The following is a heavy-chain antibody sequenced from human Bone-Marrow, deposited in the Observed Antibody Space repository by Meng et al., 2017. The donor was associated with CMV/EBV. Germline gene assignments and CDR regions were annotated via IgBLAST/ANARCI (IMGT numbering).Heavy chain of an antibody. CDR2: INHSGST. D-gene: IGHD5-18*01. Sequence: SETLSLTCAVYGGSFSGYYWRWIRQPPGKGLEWIGEINHSGSTNYNPSLKSRVTISVDTSKNQFSLKLSSVTAADTAVYYCARGRGYSYGSRTRGPPHWGQGTLATSSS. CDR1: GGSFSGYY. CDR3: ARGRGYSYGSRTRGPPH. V-gene: IGHV4-34*01. J-gene: IGHJ4*02.